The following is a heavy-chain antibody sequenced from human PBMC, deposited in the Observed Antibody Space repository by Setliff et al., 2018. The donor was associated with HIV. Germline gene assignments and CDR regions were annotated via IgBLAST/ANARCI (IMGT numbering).Heavy chain of an antibody. Sequence: GGSLRLSCAASGFTFSDHYMDWVRQAPGKGLEWVGRSRNKANSYTTEYAASVKGRFTIARDDSKNSLYLQMNSLKTEDTAVYYCARGRLLWSGSYYYYYMDVWGKGTTVTVSS. J-gene: IGHJ6*03. CDR2: SRNKANSYTT. D-gene: IGHD3-10*01. CDR1: GFTFSDHY. V-gene: IGHV3-72*01. CDR3: ARGRLLWSGSYYYYYMDV.